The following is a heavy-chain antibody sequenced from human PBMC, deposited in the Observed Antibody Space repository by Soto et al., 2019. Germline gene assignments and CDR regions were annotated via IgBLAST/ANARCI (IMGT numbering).Heavy chain of an antibody. CDR1: GFTFSSYS. V-gene: IGHV3-48*01. CDR3: ARANYYGSPGDFDY. J-gene: IGHJ4*02. CDR2: ISSSSSTI. Sequence: EVQLVESGGGLVQPGGSLRLSCAASGFTFSSYSMNWVRQAPGKGLEWVSYISSSSSTIYYADSVKGRFTISRDNGKNSLYLQMNRLRAEDTAVYYCARANYYGSPGDFDYCGQGTLVTVSS. D-gene: IGHD3-10*01.